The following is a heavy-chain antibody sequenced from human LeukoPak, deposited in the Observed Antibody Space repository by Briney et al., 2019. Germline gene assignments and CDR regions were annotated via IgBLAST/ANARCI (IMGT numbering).Heavy chain of an antibody. Sequence: ASVKVSCKVSGYTLTELSMHWVRQAPGKGLEWMGGFDPEDGETIYAQKFQGRVTMTEDTSTDTAYMELSSLRSEDTAVYYCATDLNYDSSGHYWGQGTLVTVSS. CDR2: FDPEDGET. J-gene: IGHJ4*02. D-gene: IGHD3-22*01. CDR1: GYTLTELS. CDR3: ATDLNYDSSGHY. V-gene: IGHV1-24*01.